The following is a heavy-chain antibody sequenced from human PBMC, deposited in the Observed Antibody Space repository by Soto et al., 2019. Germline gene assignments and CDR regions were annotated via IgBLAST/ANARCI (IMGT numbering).Heavy chain of an antibody. CDR1: GYTFTSYG. CDR3: ARDRYCSGGSCYRDYYGMDV. Sequence: ASVKVSCKASGYTFTSYGISWVRQAPGQGLEWMGWISAYNGNTNYAQKLQGRVTMTTDTSTSTAYMELRSLRSDDTAVYYCARDRYCSGGSCYRDYYGMDVWGQGTTVTV. V-gene: IGHV1-18*01. J-gene: IGHJ6*02. D-gene: IGHD2-15*01. CDR2: ISAYNGNT.